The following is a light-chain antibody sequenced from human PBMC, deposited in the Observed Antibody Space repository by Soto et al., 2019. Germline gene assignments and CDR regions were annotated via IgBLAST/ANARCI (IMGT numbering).Light chain of an antibody. CDR2: TNN. V-gene: IGLV1-44*01. CDR3: ATWDDSRKGV. J-gene: IGLJ1*01. CDR1: TSNIESHT. Sequence: QSVLTQPPSASGNPGQRITISCSGSTSNIESHTVNWYQQVPGTAPRLLINTNNQRPSGVPDRFSGSKSGASASLTISGLRSEDAATYYCATWDDSRKGVFGTGTKLTVL.